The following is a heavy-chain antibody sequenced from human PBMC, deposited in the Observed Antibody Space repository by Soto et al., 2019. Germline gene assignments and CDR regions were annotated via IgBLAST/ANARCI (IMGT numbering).Heavy chain of an antibody. Sequence: QVQLVQSGAEVKKPGASVKVSCKASGYTFTSYGISWVRQAAGQGLEWMGWISTYDGNTNYAQKLQGRVTMTTDASTSTAYMELRSLRSDDTAVYYCARALEHYDSGSFWGQGTRVTVSS. CDR2: ISTYDGNT. CDR3: ARALEHYDSGSF. V-gene: IGHV1-18*04. D-gene: IGHD3-22*01. J-gene: IGHJ4*02. CDR1: GYTFTSYG.